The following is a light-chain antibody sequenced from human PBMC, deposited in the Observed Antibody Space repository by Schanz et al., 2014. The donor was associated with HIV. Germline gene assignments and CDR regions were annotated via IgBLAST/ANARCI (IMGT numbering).Light chain of an antibody. J-gene: IGLJ2*01. CDR3: SSYVDTYSVI. CDR1: RSDVGGYNY. Sequence: QSALTQPRSVSGSPGQSITISCAGTRSDVGGYNYVSWYQQHPGKAPKVMIYDVNKRPSGVPDRFSGSKSGNTASLTVSGLQAEDEGDYYCSSYVDTYSVIFGGGTKLTVL. V-gene: IGLV2-11*01. CDR2: DVN.